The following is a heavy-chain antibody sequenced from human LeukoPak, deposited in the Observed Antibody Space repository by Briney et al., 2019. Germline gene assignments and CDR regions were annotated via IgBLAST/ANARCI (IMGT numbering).Heavy chain of an antibody. CDR2: ISGSGGST. J-gene: IGHJ4*02. V-gene: IGHV3-23*01. CDR1: GFTFSSYG. D-gene: IGHD3-9*01. Sequence: PGGSLRLSCAASGFTFSSYGMSWVRQAPGKGLEWVSAISGSGGSTYYADSVKGRFTISRDNSKNTLYLQMTTLRAEDTAVYYCAKEEDWASRHYFDYWGQGTLVTVAS. CDR3: AKEEDWASRHYFDY.